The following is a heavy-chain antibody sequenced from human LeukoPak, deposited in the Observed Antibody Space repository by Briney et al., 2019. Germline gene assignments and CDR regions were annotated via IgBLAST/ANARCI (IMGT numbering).Heavy chain of an antibody. CDR2: IKQDGSEK. D-gene: IGHD6-13*01. J-gene: IGHJ4*02. Sequence: GGSLRLSCAASGFTFSSYWMSWVRQAPGKGLEWVANIKQDGSEKYYVDSVKGRFTISRDNAKNSLYLQMNSLRAEDTAVYYCAGGYSSSWLIFDYWGQGTLVTVSS. CDR1: GFTFSSYW. CDR3: AGGYSSSWLIFDY. V-gene: IGHV3-7*04.